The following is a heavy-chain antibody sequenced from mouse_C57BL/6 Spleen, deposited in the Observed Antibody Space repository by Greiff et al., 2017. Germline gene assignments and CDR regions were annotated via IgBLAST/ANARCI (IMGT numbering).Heavy chain of an antibody. CDR3: ARHEEDYYGSSYGYFDV. CDR1: GYTFTEYT. CDR2: FYPGSGSI. J-gene: IGHJ1*03. Sequence: QVQLQQSGAELVKPGASVKLSCKASGYTFTEYTIHWVKQRSGQGLEWIGWFYPGSGSIKYNEKFKDKATLTADKSSSTVYMALSRLTSEDSAVYFCARHEEDYYGSSYGYFDVWGTGTTVTVSS. V-gene: IGHV1-62-2*01. D-gene: IGHD1-1*01.